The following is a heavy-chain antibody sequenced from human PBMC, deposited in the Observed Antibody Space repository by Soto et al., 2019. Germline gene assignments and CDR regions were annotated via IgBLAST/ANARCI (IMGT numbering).Heavy chain of an antibody. Sequence: QVQLVESGGGVVQPGRSLRLSCAASGFTFSSYAMHWVRQAPGKGLEWVAVISYDGSNKYYAESVKGRFTTSRDNSKNTLYLQMNSLRAEDTAVYYCAREMGYSYGDYFYYGMDVWGQGTTVTVSS. V-gene: IGHV3-30-3*01. CDR2: ISYDGSNK. J-gene: IGHJ6*02. CDR1: GFTFSSYA. CDR3: AREMGYSYGDYFYYGMDV. D-gene: IGHD5-18*01.